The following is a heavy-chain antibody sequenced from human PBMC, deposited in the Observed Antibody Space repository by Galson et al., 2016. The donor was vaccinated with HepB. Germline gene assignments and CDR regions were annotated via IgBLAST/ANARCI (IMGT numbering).Heavy chain of an antibody. V-gene: IGHV5-51*01. J-gene: IGHJ4*02. D-gene: IGHD2-15*01. Sequence: QSGAEVKKPGESLKISCKGSGYRFPNYWIAWVRQMPGKGLQWMGIIYPGDSDTIYSQSFQGQVTISADKSISTAYLRWSTLKVSDTAIYYCARLSSLYCSGGRCYPINFDYWGQGTLVTVSS. CDR2: IYPGDSDT. CDR1: GYRFPNYW. CDR3: ARLSSLYCSGGRCYPINFDY.